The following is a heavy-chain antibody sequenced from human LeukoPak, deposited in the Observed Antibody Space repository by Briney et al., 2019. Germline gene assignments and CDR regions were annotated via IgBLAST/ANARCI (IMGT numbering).Heavy chain of an antibody. V-gene: IGHV3-43*02. D-gene: IGHD1-14*01. J-gene: IGHJ6*02. CDR1: GFTFDDYA. CDR3: AKDTALGTTMDV. CDR2: ISGNGGST. Sequence: GGSLRLSCAASGFTFDDYAMHWVRQAPGKGLEWVSHISGNGGSTYYTDSVKGRFTISTDNSKNSLYLQMNSLRTEDTALYYCAKDTALGTTMDVWGQGTTVTVSS.